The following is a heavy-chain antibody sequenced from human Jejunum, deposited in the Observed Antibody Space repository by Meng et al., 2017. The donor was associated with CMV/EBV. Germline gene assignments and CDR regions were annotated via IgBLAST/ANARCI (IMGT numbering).Heavy chain of an antibody. J-gene: IGHJ4*02. Sequence: FSGSAVLWVRPASGKGLEWVGRIRGKAHSYATAYTASVKGRFTISRDDSKNTAYLEMNSLKTEDTAVYYCTRADSSNYGTLFDYWGQGTLVTVSS. CDR1: FSGSA. CDR3: TRADSSNYGTLFDY. V-gene: IGHV3-73*01. D-gene: IGHD4-11*01. CDR2: IRGKAHSYAT.